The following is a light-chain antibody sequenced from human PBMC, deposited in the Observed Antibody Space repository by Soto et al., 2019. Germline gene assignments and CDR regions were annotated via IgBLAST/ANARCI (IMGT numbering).Light chain of an antibody. CDR2: EVS. CDR1: QSLLHSDGKTY. V-gene: IGKV2-29*03. Sequence: ILMTQTPLSLSIIPGQTASISCKSSQSLLHSDGKTYFYWYVPKAGQAPQPLIYEVSNRFSGVPERFSGSGSRTDFTLKISRVEADEVGIYYCMQAIDIPWTFGQGTKVEIK. J-gene: IGKJ1*01. CDR3: MQAIDIPWT.